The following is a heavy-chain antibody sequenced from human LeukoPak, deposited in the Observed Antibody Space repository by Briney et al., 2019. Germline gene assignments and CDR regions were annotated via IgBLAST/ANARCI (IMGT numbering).Heavy chain of an antibody. CDR1: GFTFTTYW. CDR3: AKVAKYYYGSETYYFFEH. CDR2: INQDGTEK. J-gene: IGHJ4*02. Sequence: PGGSLRLSCAASGFTFTTYWMTGVRQAPGKGLEWVANINQDGTEKYYVDSVKGRFTISRDNAKNSLYLQMNSLRVEDTAVYYCAKVAKYYYGSETYYFFEHWGQGTPVTASS. V-gene: IGHV3-7*01. D-gene: IGHD3-10*01.